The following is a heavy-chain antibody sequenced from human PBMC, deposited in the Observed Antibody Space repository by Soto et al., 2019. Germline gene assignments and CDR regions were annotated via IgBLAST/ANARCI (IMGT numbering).Heavy chain of an antibody. V-gene: IGHV1-69*06. Sequence: SVKVSCEASGGTFSSYAMSWVRQAPGQGLEWMGGIIPIFGTANYAQKFQGRVTITADKSTSTAYMELSSLRSEDTAVYYCATFFPSYYDSSRYSDYWGQGTLVTVSS. CDR2: IIPIFGTA. J-gene: IGHJ4*02. D-gene: IGHD3-22*01. CDR1: GGTFSSYA. CDR3: ATFFPSYYDSSRYSDY.